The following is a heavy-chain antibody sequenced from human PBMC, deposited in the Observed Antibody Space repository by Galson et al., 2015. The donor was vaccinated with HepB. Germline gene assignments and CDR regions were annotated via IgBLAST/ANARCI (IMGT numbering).Heavy chain of an antibody. CDR2: ISAYNGNT. CDR1: GGTFSSYA. CDR3: ARDGTVTPNFDY. J-gene: IGHJ4*02. D-gene: IGHD4-17*01. V-gene: IGHV1-18*04. Sequence: SVKVSCKASGGTFSSYAISWVRQAPGQGLEWMGWISAYNGNTNYAQKLQGRVTMTTDTSTSTAYMELRSLRSDDTAVYYCARDGTVTPNFDYWGQGTLVTVSS.